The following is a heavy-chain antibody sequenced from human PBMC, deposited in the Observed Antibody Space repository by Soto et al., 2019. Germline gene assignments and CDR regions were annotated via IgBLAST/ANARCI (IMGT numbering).Heavy chain of an antibody. CDR1: GYTFTSYY. Sequence: ASVKVSCKASGYTFTSYYMHWVRQAPGQGLEWMGIINPSGGSTSYAQKFQGRVTMTRDTSTSTVYMELSSLRSEDTAVYYCARADPVDTAMVIRRYYYYMDVWGKGTTVTVSS. D-gene: IGHD5-18*01. CDR2: INPSGGST. V-gene: IGHV1-46*03. CDR3: ARADPVDTAMVIRRYYYYMDV. J-gene: IGHJ6*03.